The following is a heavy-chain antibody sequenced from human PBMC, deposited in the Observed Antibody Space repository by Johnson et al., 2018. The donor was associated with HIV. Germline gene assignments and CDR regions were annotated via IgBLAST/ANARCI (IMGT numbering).Heavy chain of an antibody. CDR1: GFTFSSYG. CDR3: ARGRITMVQGVIFGAFDI. CDR2: IRYDGSNK. Sequence: QVHLVESGGGVVQPGGSLRLSCAASGFTFSSYGMHWVRQAPGKGLEWVAFIRYDGSNKYYADSVKGRFTISRDNSKNTLYLQMNSLRAEDTAVYYCARGRITMVQGVIFGAFDIWGQGTMVTVSS. D-gene: IGHD3-10*01. V-gene: IGHV3-30*02. J-gene: IGHJ3*02.